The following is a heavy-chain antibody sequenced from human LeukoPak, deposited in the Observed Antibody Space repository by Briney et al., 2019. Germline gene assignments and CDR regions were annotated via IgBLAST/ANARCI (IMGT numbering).Heavy chain of an antibody. CDR3: ARELSAHQDFDY. CDR1: GFTFSSYA. V-gene: IGHV3-21*01. D-gene: IGHD2-2*01. Sequence: PGGSLRLSCAASGFTFSSYAMSWVRQAPGKGLEWVSSISASRRYISHADSVKGRFTISRDNAKSSLYLQMNSLRAEDTAVYYCARELSAHQDFDYWGQGTLVTVSS. CDR2: ISASRRYI. J-gene: IGHJ4*02.